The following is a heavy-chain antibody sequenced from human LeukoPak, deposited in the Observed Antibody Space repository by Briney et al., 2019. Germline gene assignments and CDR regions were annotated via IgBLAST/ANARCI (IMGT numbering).Heavy chain of an antibody. V-gene: IGHV3-21*01. J-gene: IGHJ5*02. CDR1: GFTFSSYW. CDR2: ISTSSSYI. Sequence: GGSLRLSCAASGFTFSSYWMSWVRQAPGKGLEWVSSISTSSSYIYYADSVRGRFTISRDNAKNSLYLQMNSLRAEDTAVYSCARGADGVSSNSRGWFDPWGQGTLVTVSS. CDR3: ARGADGVSSNSRGWFDP. D-gene: IGHD2-15*01.